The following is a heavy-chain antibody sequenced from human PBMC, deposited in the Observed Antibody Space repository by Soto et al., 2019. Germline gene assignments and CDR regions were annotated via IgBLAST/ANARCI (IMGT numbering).Heavy chain of an antibody. CDR1: GYTFTGYY. J-gene: IGHJ4*02. V-gene: IGHV1-2*02. CDR2: INPNSGST. Sequence: ASVKVSCKASGYTFTGYYMHWVRQAPGQGLEWMGWINPNSGSTYYADSVKGRFTISRDNSKNTLYLQMNSLRAEDTAVYYCARYWDISDYWGQGTLVTVSS. D-gene: IGHD2-15*01. CDR3: ARYWDISDY.